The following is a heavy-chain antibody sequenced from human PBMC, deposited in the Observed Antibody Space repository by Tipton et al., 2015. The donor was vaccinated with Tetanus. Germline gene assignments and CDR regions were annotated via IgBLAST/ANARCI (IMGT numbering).Heavy chain of an antibody. V-gene: IGHV4-39*01. CDR1: GGSIRGGTFY. CDR3: ARHQSGYFTPFDY. D-gene: IGHD3-3*01. Sequence: TLSLTCTVSGGSIRGGTFYWGWIRQPPGKGLEWIGSIYESGDTYYIPSPKSRVTISVDTSKNQFSLNLNSMAAADTGVYYCARHQSGYFTPFDYWGQGKLVTVSS. J-gene: IGHJ4*02. CDR2: IYESGDT.